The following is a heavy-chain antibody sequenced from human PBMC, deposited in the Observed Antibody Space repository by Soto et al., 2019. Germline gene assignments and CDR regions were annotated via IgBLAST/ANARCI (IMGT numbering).Heavy chain of an antibody. J-gene: IGHJ6*02. D-gene: IGHD6-19*01. CDR3: ARERGKQWLAANYYYYYGMDV. CDR2: IYHSGST. Sequence: SETLSLTCAVSGGSISSINWWSWVRQPPGKGLEWIGEIYHSGSTNYNPSLKSRVTISVDKSKNQFSLKLSSVTAADTAVYYCARERGKQWLAANYYYYYGMDVWGQGTTVTVSS. CDR1: GGSISSINW. V-gene: IGHV4-4*02.